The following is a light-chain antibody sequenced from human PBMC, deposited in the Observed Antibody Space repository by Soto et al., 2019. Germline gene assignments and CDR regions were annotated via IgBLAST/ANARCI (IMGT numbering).Light chain of an antibody. Sequence: DIQLPQSPSSLSASVGDRVTISCRASQSISTYLNWYQQKPGTAPRLLIYRASSVKSGVPPRFSGSGCGRDFTLTISSLRPEDVATYFCQHSYSSPPWTFGQGTKVDIK. J-gene: IGKJ1*01. CDR3: QHSYSSPPWT. V-gene: IGKV1-39*01. CDR1: QSISTY. CDR2: RAS.